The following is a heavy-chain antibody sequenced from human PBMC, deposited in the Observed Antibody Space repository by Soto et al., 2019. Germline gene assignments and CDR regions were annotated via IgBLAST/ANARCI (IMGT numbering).Heavy chain of an antibody. CDR1: GFTFDDYA. CDR2: ISWNSGSI. CDR3: AKGYSSSWYYFDY. V-gene: IGHV3-9*01. D-gene: IGHD6-13*01. Sequence: GGSLRLSCAASGFTFDDYAMHWVRQAPGKGLEWVSGISWNSGSIAYADSVKGRFTISRDNAKNSLYLQMNSLRAEDTALYYCAKGYSSSWYYFDYWGQGTLVTVSS. J-gene: IGHJ4*02.